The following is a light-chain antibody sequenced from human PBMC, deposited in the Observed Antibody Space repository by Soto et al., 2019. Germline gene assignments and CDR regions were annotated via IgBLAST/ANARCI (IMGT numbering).Light chain of an antibody. J-gene: IGKJ3*01. Sequence: DIQMTQSPSSLSASVGDRVTITCRASQSISNYLNWYQQKPGKAPKLLIYAASSLQSGVPSRFSGSGSGTDLTLTISSLQPEDFATYYCQQSYSTPLFTFGPGTKVDIK. CDR1: QSISNY. CDR3: QQSYSTPLFT. CDR2: AAS. V-gene: IGKV1-39*01.